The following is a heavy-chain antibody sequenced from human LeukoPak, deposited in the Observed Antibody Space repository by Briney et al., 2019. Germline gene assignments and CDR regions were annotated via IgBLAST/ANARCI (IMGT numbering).Heavy chain of an antibody. V-gene: IGHV4-30-4*08. CDR2: INHSGST. J-gene: IGHJ4*02. CDR3: ARRGDSSGYYYIDY. Sequence: SQTLSLTCTVSGGSISSGDYYWSWIRQPPGKGLEWMGEINHSGSTNYNPSLKSRVTISVDTSKNQFSLKLSSVTAAATAVYYCARRGDSSGYYYIDYWGQGTLVTVSS. D-gene: IGHD3-22*01. CDR1: GGSISSGDYY.